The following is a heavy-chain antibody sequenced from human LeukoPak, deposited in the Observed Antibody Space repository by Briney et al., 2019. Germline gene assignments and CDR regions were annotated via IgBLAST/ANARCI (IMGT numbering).Heavy chain of an antibody. Sequence: GGSLRLSCAASGFTFNDFYMSWIRQAPGKGLEWVSYISSTGGTIYYADSVKGRFTISRDNAKNSLYLQMNGLRADDTAVYYCARAYYYGSGSLWHFDYWGQGTLVTVSS. CDR1: GFTFNDFY. CDR3: ARAYYYGSGSLWHFDY. CDR2: ISSTGGTI. D-gene: IGHD3-10*01. V-gene: IGHV3-11*04. J-gene: IGHJ4*02.